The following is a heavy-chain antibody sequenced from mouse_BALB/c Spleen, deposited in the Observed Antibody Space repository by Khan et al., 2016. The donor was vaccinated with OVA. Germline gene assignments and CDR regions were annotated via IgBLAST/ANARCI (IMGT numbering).Heavy chain of an antibody. CDR1: GYTFTNYW. J-gene: IGHJ3*01. CDR2: INPSTGYT. D-gene: IGHD1-1*01. V-gene: IGHV1-7*01. CDR3: VNHGSSSAWFSY. Sequence: VQLQESGAELAKPGASVKMSCRASGYTFTNYWMHWVKQRPGQGLEWIGYINPSTGYTEYNQKFQDKATLTADKSSSTAYMQLSSLTAEDSAVYYCVNHGSSSAWFSYWCQGTLVTVSA.